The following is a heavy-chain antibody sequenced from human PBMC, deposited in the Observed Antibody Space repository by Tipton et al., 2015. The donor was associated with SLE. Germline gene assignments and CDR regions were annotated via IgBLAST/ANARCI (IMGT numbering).Heavy chain of an antibody. J-gene: IGHJ6*03. CDR3: ARGGFTIFGVVNYYYYMDV. V-gene: IGHV4-34*01. D-gene: IGHD3-3*01. CDR2: INHSGST. Sequence: TLSLTCTVSGGSISSYYWSWIRQPAGKGLEWIGEINHSGSTNYNPSLKSRVTISVDTSKNQFSLKLSSVTAADTAVYYCARGGFTIFGVVNYYYYMDVWGKGTTVTVSS. CDR1: GGSISSYY.